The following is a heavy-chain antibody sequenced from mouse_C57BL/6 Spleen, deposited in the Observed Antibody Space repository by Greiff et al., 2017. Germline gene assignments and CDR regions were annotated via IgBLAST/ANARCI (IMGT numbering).Heavy chain of an antibody. V-gene: IGHV1-15*01. CDR2: IDPETGGT. Sequence: QVQLQQSGAELVRPGASVTLSCKASGYTFTDYEMHWVKQTPVHGLEWIGAIDPETGGTAYNQKFKGKAILTADKSSSTAYMELRSLTSEDSAVYYCTRRGYGGNYDWFAYWGQGTLVTVSA. CDR1: GYTFTDYE. J-gene: IGHJ3*01. D-gene: IGHD1-1*01. CDR3: TRRGYGGNYDWFAY.